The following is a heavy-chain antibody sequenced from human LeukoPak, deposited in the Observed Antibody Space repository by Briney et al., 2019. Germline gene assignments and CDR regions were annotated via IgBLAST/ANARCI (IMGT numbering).Heavy chain of an antibody. CDR1: GYTFTSYY. CDR2: INPSSGST. J-gene: IGHJ4*02. CDR3: ARDNQGCSSTSCYWGGGGDY. V-gene: IGHV1-46*01. D-gene: IGHD2-2*01. Sequence: ASVKVSCKASGYTFTSYYMHWVRQAPGQGLEWMGIINPSSGSTSYAQKFQGRVTMTRDTSTSTVYMELSSLRSEDTAVYYCARDNQGCSSTSCYWGGGGDYWGQGTLVTVSS.